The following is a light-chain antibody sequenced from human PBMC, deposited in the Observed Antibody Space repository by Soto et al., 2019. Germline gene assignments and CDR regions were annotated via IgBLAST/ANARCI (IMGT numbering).Light chain of an antibody. CDR1: QSVSSSD. CDR2: GAS. Sequence: EIVLTQSPGTLSLSPGERATLSCRASQSVSSSDLAWYQHKPGQAPRLLIYGASSRATGIPDRFSGSGSGTDFTLTISRLEPEDFAVYYCQQYGSSPPTFGQGTKVEIK. J-gene: IGKJ1*01. V-gene: IGKV3-20*01. CDR3: QQYGSSPPT.